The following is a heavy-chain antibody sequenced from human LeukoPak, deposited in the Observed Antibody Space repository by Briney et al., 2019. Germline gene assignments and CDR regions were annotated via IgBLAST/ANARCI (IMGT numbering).Heavy chain of an antibody. CDR3: AREGLAKRRSIDY. Sequence: GGSLRLSCAASGFNFSNNGIHWVRQAPGKGLEWVAVISFDGSNKFYADSVKGRFTISRDNSKNTLYLQMNSLRAEDTAMYYCAREGLAKRRSIDYWGQGTLVTVSS. V-gene: IGHV3-30*03. J-gene: IGHJ4*02. CDR2: ISFDGSNK. D-gene: IGHD2-21*01. CDR1: GFNFSNNG.